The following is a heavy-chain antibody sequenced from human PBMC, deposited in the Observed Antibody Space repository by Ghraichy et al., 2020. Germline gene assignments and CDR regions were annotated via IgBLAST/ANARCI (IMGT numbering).Heavy chain of an antibody. D-gene: IGHD2-2*01. CDR3: ARDQEWRASSSGFDP. CDR1: GDSLNNYY. CDR2: IYHNGRT. Sequence: SETLSLTCTVSGDSLNNYYWSWIRQAPGKGLEWIGSIYHNGRTTYNPSLKSRVTMSVDTSKNQFSLSLTSVTAAETAVFYCARDQEWRASSSGFDPWGQGTLVSVSP. V-gene: IGHV4-59*01. J-gene: IGHJ5*02.